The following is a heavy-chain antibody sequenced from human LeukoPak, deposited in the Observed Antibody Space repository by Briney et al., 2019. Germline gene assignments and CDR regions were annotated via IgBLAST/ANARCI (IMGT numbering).Heavy chain of an antibody. CDR2: INPTGGST. CDR3: ARDYQPNDFDY. CDR1: GYRFTSYK. Sequence: APVKVSCKASGYRFTSYKMHWVRQAPGQGLEWMGIINPTGGSTSYAQRFQGRVTLTRDTSTSTVYMHLSSLRSEDTAVYYCARDYQPNDFDYWGQGTLVTVSS. J-gene: IGHJ4*02. D-gene: IGHD2-2*01. V-gene: IGHV1-46*01.